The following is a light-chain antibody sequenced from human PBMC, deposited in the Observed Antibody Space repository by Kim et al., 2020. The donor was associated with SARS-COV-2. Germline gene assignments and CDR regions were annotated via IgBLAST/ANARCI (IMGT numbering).Light chain of an antibody. Sequence: SYELTQPPSVSVAPGKTAIITCGGNNIGSKNVYWYQQKPGQAPLLVIFYDSYRPSGIPERISGSNSGNAAALTISRVEAGDEADYYCQVWDSSSDHYVFGTGTKVTVL. CDR1: NIGSKN. V-gene: IGLV3-21*04. J-gene: IGLJ1*01. CDR2: YDS. CDR3: QVWDSSSDHYV.